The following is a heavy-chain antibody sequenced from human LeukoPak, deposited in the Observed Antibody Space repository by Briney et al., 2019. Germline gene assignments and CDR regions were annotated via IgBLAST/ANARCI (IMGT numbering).Heavy chain of an antibody. J-gene: IGHJ3*02. V-gene: IGHV3-7*01. CDR1: GFTFSNYW. CDR2: IKKDGSEK. D-gene: IGHD1-14*01. Sequence: PGGSLRLSCTASGFTFSNYWMSWFRQAPRKGLEWVANIKKDGSEKLYVDSVEGRFTISRDNAKNSVFLQMNSLTDDDTAVYYCAGDAGWTFGIWGQGTMVTVS. CDR3: AGDAGWTFGI.